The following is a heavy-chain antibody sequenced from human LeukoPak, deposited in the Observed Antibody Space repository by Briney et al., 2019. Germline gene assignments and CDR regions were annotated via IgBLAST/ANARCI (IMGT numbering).Heavy chain of an antibody. CDR2: INHSGTT. Sequence: SETLSLTCAVYGESSSGYFSTWIRQSPGKGLEWIGDINHSGTTHYNPSVKSRVTISLDTSKNQFSLKLSSVTAADTAVYYCARATSSWYEKWFDPWGQGTLVTVSS. J-gene: IGHJ5*02. D-gene: IGHD6-13*01. V-gene: IGHV4-34*01. CDR1: GESSSGYF. CDR3: ARATSSWYEKWFDP.